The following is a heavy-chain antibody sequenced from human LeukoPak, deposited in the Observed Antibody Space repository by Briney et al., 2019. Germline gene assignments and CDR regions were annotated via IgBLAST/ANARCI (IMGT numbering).Heavy chain of an antibody. Sequence: SETLSLTCSVSGGSLSSSSYYWGWIRQPPGKGLEWIGSIYYSGSTYYNPSLKSRVTISVDTSKNQFSLKLNSVTAADTAVYYCARESPGIAGAGTDWGQGTLVTVSS. J-gene: IGHJ4*02. CDR2: IYYSGST. CDR3: ARESPGIAGAGTD. V-gene: IGHV4-39*07. CDR1: GGSLSSSSYY. D-gene: IGHD6-13*01.